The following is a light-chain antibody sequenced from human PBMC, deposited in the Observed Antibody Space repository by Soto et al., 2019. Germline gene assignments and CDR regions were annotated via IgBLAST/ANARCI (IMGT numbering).Light chain of an antibody. Sequence: IVMTQSPATLSVSPGERATLSCRASQSVNSNLAWYQQKRGQAPRLLIYEASSRATGIPARFSASGSGTEFTLTISSLQSEDFAVYYCEQYNNWPLTFGGGTKVEIK. CDR1: QSVNSN. CDR3: EQYNNWPLT. CDR2: EAS. J-gene: IGKJ4*01. V-gene: IGKV3-15*01.